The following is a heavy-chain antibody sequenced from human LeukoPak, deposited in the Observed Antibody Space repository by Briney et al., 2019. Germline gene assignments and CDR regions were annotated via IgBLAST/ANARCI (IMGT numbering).Heavy chain of an antibody. CDR3: AKDSSGIAAAGPFDY. CDR2: ISWNSGSI. D-gene: IGHD6-13*01. Sequence: GGSLRLSCAASGFTFDDYAMHWVRQAPGKGLEWVSGISWNSGSIGYADSVKGRFTISRDNAKNSLYLQMNSLRAEDTALYYCAKDSSGIAAAGPFDYWGQGTLVTVSS. CDR1: GFTFDDYA. V-gene: IGHV3-9*01. J-gene: IGHJ4*02.